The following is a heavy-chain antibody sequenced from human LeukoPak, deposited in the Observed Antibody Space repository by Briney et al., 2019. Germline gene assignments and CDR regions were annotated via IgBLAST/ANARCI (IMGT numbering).Heavy chain of an antibody. J-gene: IGHJ3*02. CDR2: IRYDGRNK. CDR1: GFSFSSYA. CDR3: ARAAGGGYCSSTSCPTGYAFDI. D-gene: IGHD2-2*01. V-gene: IGHV3-30*02. Sequence: GGSLRLSCAASGFSFSSYAMHWVRQAPGKGLEWVAFIRYDGRNKYYADSVKGRFTISRDNSKNTLYLQMNSLRAEDTAVYYCARAAGGGYCSSTSCPTGYAFDIWGQGTMVTVSS.